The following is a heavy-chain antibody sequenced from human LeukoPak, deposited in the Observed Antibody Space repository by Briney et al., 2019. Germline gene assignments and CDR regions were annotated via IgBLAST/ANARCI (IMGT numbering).Heavy chain of an antibody. CDR2: ISGSGGST. CDR1: GFTFSDYY. D-gene: IGHD3-16*02. CDR3: AKDLTTYVWGSYRYGY. J-gene: IGHJ4*02. V-gene: IGHV3-23*01. Sequence: GGSLRLSCAASGFTFSDYYMSWIRQAPGKGLEWVSAISGSGGSTYYADSVKGRFTISRDNSKNTLYLQMNSLRAEDTAVYYCAKDLTTYVWGSYRYGYWGQGTLVTVSS.